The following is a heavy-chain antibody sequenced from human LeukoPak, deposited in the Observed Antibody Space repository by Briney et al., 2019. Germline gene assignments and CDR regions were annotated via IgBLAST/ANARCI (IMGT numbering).Heavy chain of an antibody. J-gene: IGHJ5*02. CDR1: GGSFSGYY. Sequence: SSETLSLTCAVYGGSFSGYYWSWIRQPPGKGLEWIGEINHSGSTNYNPSLKSRVTISVDTSKNQFPLKLSSVTAADTAVYYCARAPSRGWTTDWFDHWGQGTLVTVSS. CDR3: ARAPSRGWTTDWFDH. V-gene: IGHV4-34*01. CDR2: INHSGST. D-gene: IGHD5-24*01.